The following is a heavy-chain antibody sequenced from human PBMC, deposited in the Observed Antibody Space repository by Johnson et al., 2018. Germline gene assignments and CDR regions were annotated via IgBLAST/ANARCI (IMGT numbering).Heavy chain of an antibody. J-gene: IGHJ3*02. Sequence: EVQLLETGGGLVQPGRSLRLSCAASGFTFDDYAMHWVRQAPGKGLEWVSGISWNSGSIGYADSVKGRFTISRDNSKNTLYLQMNSLRAEDTAVYYCSRGDVRDLLLAFDIWGHGTMVTVSS. CDR2: ISWNSGSI. D-gene: IGHD1-26*01. CDR1: GFTFDDYA. V-gene: IGHV3-9*01. CDR3: SRGDVRDLLLAFDI.